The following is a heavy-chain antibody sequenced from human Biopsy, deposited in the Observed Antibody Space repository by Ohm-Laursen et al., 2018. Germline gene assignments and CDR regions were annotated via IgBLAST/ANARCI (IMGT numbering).Heavy chain of an antibody. Sequence: SLRLSCAAPGFTFSSYAMSWVRQPPGKGLEWVSSLTGSGGSTYYADSVKGRFTISRDNSKNTLSLQMNSLRPEDTAVYYCAKQEGVAYGDIDYWGQGTLVTVSS. CDR2: LTGSGGST. V-gene: IGHV3-23*01. CDR1: GFTFSSYA. D-gene: IGHD3-10*01. CDR3: AKQEGVAYGDIDY. J-gene: IGHJ4*02.